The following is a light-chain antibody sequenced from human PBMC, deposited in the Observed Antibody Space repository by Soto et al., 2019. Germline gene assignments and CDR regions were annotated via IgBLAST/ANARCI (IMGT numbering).Light chain of an antibody. V-gene: IGKV1-8*01. CDR2: AAS. CDR3: QQDYSYPPS. CDR1: QGISSY. J-gene: IGKJ1*01. Sequence: AIRMTQSPSSFSASTGDRVTITCRASQGISSYLAWYQQKPGKAPKLLIYAASTLQSGVPSRFSGSGSGTDFTLSVSCLQSEDSATYYCQQDYSYPPSFGQGTKVEIK.